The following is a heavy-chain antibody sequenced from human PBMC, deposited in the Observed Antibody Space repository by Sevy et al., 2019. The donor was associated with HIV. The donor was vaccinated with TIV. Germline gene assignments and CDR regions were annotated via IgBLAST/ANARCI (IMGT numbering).Heavy chain of an antibody. Sequence: SETLSLTCTVSGGFVTSTSYYLAWIRQSPGKGLEWIGSIYNSGSTYYNPSLKSRVTISVHTSKNQFSLKLSSVTAADTAVYYCARRYCSSTSCYVPGYYGMDVWGQGTTVTVSS. V-gene: IGHV4-39*01. CDR2: IYNSGST. D-gene: IGHD2-2*01. J-gene: IGHJ6*02. CDR3: ARRYCSSTSCYVPGYYGMDV. CDR1: GGFVTSTSYY.